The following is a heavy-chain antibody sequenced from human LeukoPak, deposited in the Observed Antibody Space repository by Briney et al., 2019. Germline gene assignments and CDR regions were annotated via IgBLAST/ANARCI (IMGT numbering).Heavy chain of an antibody. CDR2: INPNSGGT. Sequence: ASVKVSCKASGYTFTGYYMHWVRQAPGQGLEWMGWINPNSGGTNNAQKFQGRVTMTRDTSISTAYMELTRLTSDDTAVYYCAREKVSAIASWGQGTLVTVSS. V-gene: IGHV1-2*02. CDR1: GYTFTGYY. J-gene: IGHJ4*02. CDR3: AREKVSAIAS. D-gene: IGHD5/OR15-5a*01.